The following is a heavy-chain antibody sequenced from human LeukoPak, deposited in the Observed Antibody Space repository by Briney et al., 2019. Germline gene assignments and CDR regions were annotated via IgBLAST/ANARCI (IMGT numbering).Heavy chain of an antibody. CDR1: GGSISSSSYY. Sequence: PSETLSPTCTVSGGSISSSSYYWGWIRQPPGKGLEWIGGIYYSGSTYYNPSLKSRVTISVDTSKNQFSLKLSSVTAADTAVYYCARAPWGKQQLAPNWFDPWGQGTLVTVSS. D-gene: IGHD6-13*01. J-gene: IGHJ5*02. CDR3: ARAPWGKQQLAPNWFDP. V-gene: IGHV4-39*07. CDR2: IYYSGST.